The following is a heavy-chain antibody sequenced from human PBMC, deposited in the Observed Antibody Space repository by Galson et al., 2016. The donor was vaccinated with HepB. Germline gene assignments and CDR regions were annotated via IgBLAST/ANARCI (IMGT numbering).Heavy chain of an antibody. CDR1: GGSINSGSYY. CDR2: IQSSGST. V-gene: IGHV4-61*02. J-gene: IGHJ4*02. D-gene: IGHD6-13*01. Sequence: TLSLTCTVSGGSINSGSYYWTWIRQPAGKGLEWIGRIQSSGSTNYNPSLNTRVSISLDTSKSQFSLKLSSVTAADTAVYYRLRQPYTSSSWDSMEWGQGTLVTVSS. CDR3: LRQPYTSSSWDSME.